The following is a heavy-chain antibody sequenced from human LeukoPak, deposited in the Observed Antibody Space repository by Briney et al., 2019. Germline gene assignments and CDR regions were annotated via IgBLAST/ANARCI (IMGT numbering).Heavy chain of an antibody. J-gene: IGHJ3*02. V-gene: IGHV1-69*13. D-gene: IGHD5-18*01. CDR2: IIPIFGTA. Sequence: VASVKVSCKASGGTFSSYAISWVRQAPGEGGERMGGIIPIFGTANYAQKLQGRVTITADESTSTAYMELSSLTSEDTAVYYCARDTWDTASAFDIWGQGTMVTVSS. CDR3: ARDTWDTASAFDI. CDR1: GGTFSSYA.